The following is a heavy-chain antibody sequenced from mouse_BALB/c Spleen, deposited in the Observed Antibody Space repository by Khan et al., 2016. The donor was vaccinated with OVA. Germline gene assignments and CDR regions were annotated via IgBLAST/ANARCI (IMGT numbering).Heavy chain of an antibody. V-gene: IGHV5-6*01. Sequence: DVHLVESGGDLVKPGGSLKLSCAASGFTFSTYGMSWVRQTPDKRLEWVATVSTGGSYTYYPDSVKGRFTISRDNAKNTLYLQMSGLKSEDTAMFYCTRLAYYDDSEGFAYWGQGTLVTVSA. D-gene: IGHD1-1*01. J-gene: IGHJ3*01. CDR2: VSTGGSYT. CDR1: GFTFSTYG. CDR3: TRLAYYDDSEGFAY.